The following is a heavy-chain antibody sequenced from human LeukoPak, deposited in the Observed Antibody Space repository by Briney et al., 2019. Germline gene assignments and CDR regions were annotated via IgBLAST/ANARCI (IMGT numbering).Heavy chain of an antibody. CDR1: GYTFTSYD. CDR2: MNPNSGNT. CDR3: ARGLRVAPITPLSY. V-gene: IGHV1-8*01. J-gene: IGHJ4*02. D-gene: IGHD1-14*01. Sequence: ASVKVSCKASGYTFTSYDINWVRQATGQGLEWMGWMNPNSGNTGYAQKFQGRVTMTRNTSISTAYMELSSLRSEDTAVYYCARGLRVAPITPLSYWGQGTLVTVSS.